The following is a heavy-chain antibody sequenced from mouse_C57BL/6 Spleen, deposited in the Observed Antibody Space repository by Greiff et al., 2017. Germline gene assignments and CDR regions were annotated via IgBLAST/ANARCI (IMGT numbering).Heavy chain of an antibody. CDR2: ISYDGSN. V-gene: IGHV3-6*01. CDR1: GYSITSGYY. Sequence: EVQLQQSGPGLVKPSQSLSLTCSVTGYSITSGYYWNWIRQFPGNKLEWMGYISYDGSNNYNPSLKNRISITRDTSKNQFFLKLNSVTTEDTATYYCARSFGWWFAYWGQGTLVTVSA. CDR3: ARSFGWWFAY. J-gene: IGHJ3*01. D-gene: IGHD3-3*01.